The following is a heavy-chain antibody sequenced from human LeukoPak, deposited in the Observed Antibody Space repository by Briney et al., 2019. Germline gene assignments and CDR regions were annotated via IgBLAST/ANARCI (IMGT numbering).Heavy chain of an antibody. J-gene: IGHJ4*02. D-gene: IGHD6-19*01. CDR3: VKGREWLVQSFDY. Sequence: WGSLRLSCAASGFTFSSYAMTWVRQAPGKGLEWVSALSGSGGGTYYADSVKGRFTISRDNSKNTLYLQMNSLRAEDTAVYYCVKGREWLVQSFDYWGQGTLVTVSS. CDR2: LSGSGGGT. CDR1: GFTFSSYA. V-gene: IGHV3-23*01.